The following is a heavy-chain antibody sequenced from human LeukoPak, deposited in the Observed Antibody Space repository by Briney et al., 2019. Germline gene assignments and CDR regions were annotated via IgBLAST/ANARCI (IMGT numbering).Heavy chain of an antibody. CDR3: ARGDCSSSSCSGFYGMDV. Sequence: PGGSLRLSCEASGFTLSSYVMGWVRQAPGKGLEWVSLISGGGGSTYYADSVKGRFTVSRDKSKNTLYMELNSLRAEDTAVYYCARGDCSSSSCSGFYGMDVWGQGTTVTVSS. J-gene: IGHJ6*02. D-gene: IGHD2-2*01. V-gene: IGHV3-23*01. CDR2: ISGGGGST. CDR1: GFTLSSYV.